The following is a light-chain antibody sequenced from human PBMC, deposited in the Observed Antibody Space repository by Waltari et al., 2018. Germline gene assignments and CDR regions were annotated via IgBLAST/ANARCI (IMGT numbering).Light chain of an antibody. CDR2: GKD. V-gene: IGLV3-19*01. Sequence: LTQGPAVSVALGQTVKITCQGDSLRTSYASWYQVKPGQAPVLVLFGKDKRPSGIPDRISGYTSGTTSSLTITGAQAEDEADYYCHSRKGSDNQVVFGGGTKLTVL. CDR1: SLRTSY. CDR3: HSRKGSDNQVV. J-gene: IGLJ3*02.